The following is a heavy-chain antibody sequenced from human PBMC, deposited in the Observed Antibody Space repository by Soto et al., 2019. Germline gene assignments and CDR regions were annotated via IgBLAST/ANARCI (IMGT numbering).Heavy chain of an antibody. CDR1: GGSFSGYY. J-gene: IGHJ4*02. Sequence: SETLSLTCAVYGGSFSGYYWSWIRQPPGKGLEWIGEINHSGSTNYNPSLKSRVTISVDTSKNQFSLKLSSVTAADTAVYYCARGKRITMVRGVIKKGFPARFFDYWGQGTLVTVSS. D-gene: IGHD3-10*01. CDR3: ARGKRITMVRGVIKKGFPARFFDY. CDR2: INHSGST. V-gene: IGHV4-34*01.